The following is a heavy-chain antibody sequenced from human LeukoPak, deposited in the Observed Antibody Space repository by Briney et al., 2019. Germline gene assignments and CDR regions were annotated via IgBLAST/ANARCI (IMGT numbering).Heavy chain of an antibody. J-gene: IGHJ4*02. V-gene: IGHV4-34*01. CDR2: ISHSGST. D-gene: IGHD3-9*01. CDR1: GGSFSGYY. CDR3: ARGTIF. Sequence: SETLSLTCAVYGGSFSGYYWSWIRQPPGKGLEWIGEISHSGSTNYNPSLKSRVTISAYTSKNQFSLKLNSVTAADTAVYYCARGTIFWGQGTLVTVSS.